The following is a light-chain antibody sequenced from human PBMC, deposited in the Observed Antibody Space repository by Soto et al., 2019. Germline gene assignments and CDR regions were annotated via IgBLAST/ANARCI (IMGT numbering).Light chain of an antibody. CDR3: QQYHIWPVT. V-gene: IGKV3-15*01. CDR1: QSVSSN. J-gene: IGKJ2*01. CDR2: GAS. Sequence: EIVMTQSPVTLSVSPGEGVTLSCRASQSVSSNLAWYQQKLGQAPRLLIYGASTRATGIPTRFSGSGSGTEFTLTISSLLSEDFAAYYCQQYHIWPVTFGQGTKLEIK.